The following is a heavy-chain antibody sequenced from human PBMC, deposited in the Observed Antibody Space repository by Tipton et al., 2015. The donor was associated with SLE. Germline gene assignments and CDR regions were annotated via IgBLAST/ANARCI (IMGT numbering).Heavy chain of an antibody. D-gene: IGHD4-11*01. CDR3: ARLALSNYGFDY. V-gene: IGHV4-61*02. CDR1: GGSISSDNYY. Sequence: TLSLTCTVSGGSISSDNYYWNWIRQPAGKGLDWLGRVYTSGTTNYNPSLNSRVTISLDTSKNQFSLTLTSVTAADTAVYYCARLALSNYGFDYWGQGTLVTVSS. J-gene: IGHJ4*02. CDR2: VYTSGTT.